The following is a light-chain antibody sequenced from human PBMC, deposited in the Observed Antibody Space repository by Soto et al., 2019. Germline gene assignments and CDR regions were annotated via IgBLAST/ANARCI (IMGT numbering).Light chain of an antibody. CDR1: QSVSSN. Sequence: EIVMTQSPATLSVSPGERATLSCSASQSVSSNLSCYQQKPGQAPRLLIYGASTRATGIPARFSGSGSGTEFTLTIRSLQSEDFAVYYCQKYNNWPLTFGQGTKVDI. V-gene: IGKV3D-15*01. J-gene: IGKJ1*01. CDR3: QKYNNWPLT. CDR2: GAS.